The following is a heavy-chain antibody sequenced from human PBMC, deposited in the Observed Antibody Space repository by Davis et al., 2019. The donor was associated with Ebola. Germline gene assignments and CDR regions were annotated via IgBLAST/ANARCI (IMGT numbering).Heavy chain of an antibody. D-gene: IGHD2-2*01. CDR1: GFTVSNYA. J-gene: IGHJ6*02. CDR2: ISGSGATT. V-gene: IGHV3-23*01. Sequence: PGGSLRLSCAASGFTVSNYAMSWVRQAPGKGLEWVSGISGSGATTYYADSVKGRFTISRDNSKNTLYLQMNSLRAEDTAVYYCARAEDSYCSSTSCYLSYYYYYGMDVWGQGTTVTVSS. CDR3: ARAEDSYCSSTSCYLSYYYYYGMDV.